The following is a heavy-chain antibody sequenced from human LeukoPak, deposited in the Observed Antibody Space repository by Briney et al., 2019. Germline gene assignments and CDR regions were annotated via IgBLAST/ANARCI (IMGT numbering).Heavy chain of an antibody. D-gene: IGHD2-15*01. CDR2: IKNDGSST. J-gene: IGHJ4*02. CDR3: VREHYCSGGSCYTSGFDC. V-gene: IGHV3-74*01. CDR1: GVTFSRYW. Sequence: GSLRLSCAASGVTFSRYWMHWGRQAPGKGLVWFLCIKNDGSSTTYSDAVMDRFTTFTDNTRNTLYLQLNSLIADDTTVYYYVREHYCSGGSCYTSGFDCGGQRPLVTVSS.